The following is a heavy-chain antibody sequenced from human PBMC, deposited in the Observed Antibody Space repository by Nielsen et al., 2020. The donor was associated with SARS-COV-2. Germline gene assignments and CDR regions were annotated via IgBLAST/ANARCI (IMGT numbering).Heavy chain of an antibody. V-gene: IGHV4-61*02. J-gene: IGHJ3*02. CDR2: IYATGNT. CDR1: GGSISSSSYY. Sequence: SETLSLTCTVSGGSISSSSYYWSWIRQPAGKGLEWIGRIYATGNTNYNPSLKSRVTISVDRSKNHFSLKLRFVTAADTAVYYCARAPDIVLVPTAIPIWGQGTMVPVSS. D-gene: IGHD2-2*01. CDR3: ARAPDIVLVPTAIPI.